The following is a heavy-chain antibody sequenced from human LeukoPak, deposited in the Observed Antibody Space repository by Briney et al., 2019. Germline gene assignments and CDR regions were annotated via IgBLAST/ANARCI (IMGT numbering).Heavy chain of an antibody. CDR3: ARDLGGYIDY. CDR1: GFTVSSNY. D-gene: IGHD6-13*01. Sequence: GSLRLSCAVSGFTVSSNYMSWVRQAPGKGLEWVSVIYSGGSTYYADSVKGRFTISRDNSKNTLYLQMDSLRAGDTAVYYCARDLGGYIDYWGQGTLVSVSS. V-gene: IGHV3-53*01. J-gene: IGHJ4*02. CDR2: IYSGGST.